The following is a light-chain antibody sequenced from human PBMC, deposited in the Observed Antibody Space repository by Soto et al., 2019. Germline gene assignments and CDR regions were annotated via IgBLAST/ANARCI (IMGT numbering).Light chain of an antibody. CDR2: KAS. CDR3: QQYENYWT. J-gene: IGKJ1*01. CDR1: QTISSW. V-gene: IGKV1-5*03. Sequence: DIQMTQSPSTLPGSLGDRVTITCRASQTISSWLAWYQQKPGKAPKLLIYKASTLKSGVPSRFSGSGSGTEFTLTISSLQPDDCATYYCQQYENYWTFGQGTKVDIK.